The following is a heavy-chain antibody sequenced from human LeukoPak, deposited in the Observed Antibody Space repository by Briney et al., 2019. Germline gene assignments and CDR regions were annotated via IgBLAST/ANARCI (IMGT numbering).Heavy chain of an antibody. CDR1: GYTITSNN. CDR3: SRQQCWGGKGIDI. D-gene: IGHD2-21*01. CDR2: IKTNSSGT. V-gene: IGHV1-2*02. Sequence: ASVNVSCKASGYTITSNNMHWVRHAPGQGIERMGCIKTNSSGTNYEQKFQGRVTATRVTTISTPYSQKSRRRSDDNAVYYCSRQQCWGGKGIDIWGEATMVGVCS. J-gene: IGHJ3*02.